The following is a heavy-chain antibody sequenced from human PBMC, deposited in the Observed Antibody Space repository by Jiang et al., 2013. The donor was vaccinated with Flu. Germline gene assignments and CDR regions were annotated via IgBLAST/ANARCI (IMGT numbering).Heavy chain of an antibody. Sequence: EWVGFIRSKAYGGTTEYAASVKGRFTISRDDSKSIAYLQMNSLKTEDAAVYYCGVGGVILGVSHWGQGTLVTVSS. V-gene: IGHV3-49*02. CDR3: GVGGVILGVSH. D-gene: IGHD3-16*01. CDR2: IRSKAYGGTT. J-gene: IGHJ4*02.